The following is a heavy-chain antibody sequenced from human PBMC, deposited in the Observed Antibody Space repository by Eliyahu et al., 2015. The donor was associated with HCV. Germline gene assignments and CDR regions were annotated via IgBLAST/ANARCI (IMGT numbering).Heavy chain of an antibody. CDR1: GFTFSIYA. V-gene: IGHV3-23*01. D-gene: IGHD1-7*01. CDR3: VKDSSNWNYEGYFDY. Sequence: EVQLLESGGGLVQPGGSLRLSCAASGFTFSIYAMSWVRQAPGKGLEWVSGMSGSGIDTHSADSVKGRFTISRDNSKNTLYLQMNSLRVEDTAVYYCVKDSSNWNYEGYFDYWGQGTLVTVSS. CDR2: MSGSGIDT. J-gene: IGHJ4*02.